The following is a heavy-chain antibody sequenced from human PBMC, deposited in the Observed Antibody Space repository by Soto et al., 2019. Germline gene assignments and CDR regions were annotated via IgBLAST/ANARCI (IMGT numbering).Heavy chain of an antibody. Sequence: QVQLQESGPGLVKPSETLSLTCTVSGISIRDHYWSWIRQPPGKGLEWIGFIYYSGSTNYNPSLKGRVTFSVTRSRNQFSRRLSSVTAADTAGNYCPRGGAIRKYFAYWAREPWSPSPQ. CDR1: GISIRDHY. J-gene: IGHJ4*02. CDR3: PRGGAIRKYFAY. V-gene: IGHV4-59*11. CDR2: IYYSGST. D-gene: IGHD3-10*01.